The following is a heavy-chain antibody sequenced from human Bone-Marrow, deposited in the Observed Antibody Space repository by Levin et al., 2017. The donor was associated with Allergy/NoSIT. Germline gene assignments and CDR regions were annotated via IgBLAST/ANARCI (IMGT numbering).Heavy chain of an antibody. V-gene: IGHV3-23*01. CDR1: GFTFSTYA. Sequence: GESLKISCAASGFTFSTYAMSWVRQAPGKGLEWGSDISGSGGAKYYADSVKGRFNISRDNSKNTLYLQMKSLRVEDTAVYYCAKDRPELEVRSDYFDYWGQGALVTVSS. D-gene: IGHD1-1*01. CDR3: AKDRPELEVRSDYFDY. J-gene: IGHJ4*02. CDR2: ISGSGGAK.